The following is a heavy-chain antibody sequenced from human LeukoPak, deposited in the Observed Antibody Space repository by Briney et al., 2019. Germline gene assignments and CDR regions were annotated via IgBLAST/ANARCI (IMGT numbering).Heavy chain of an antibody. CDR1: GFTFSRFL. D-gene: IGHD6-19*01. Sequence: GGSLRLSCAASGFTFSRFLMHWVRHAPGKGLVWVSLISNDGRTTRYAVSVKGRFTISRDNAKNTLYLEINSLRAEDTAVYYCARDLAGSIDYWGQGTLVTVSS. CDR2: ISNDGRTT. J-gene: IGHJ4*02. CDR3: ARDLAGSIDY. V-gene: IGHV3-74*01.